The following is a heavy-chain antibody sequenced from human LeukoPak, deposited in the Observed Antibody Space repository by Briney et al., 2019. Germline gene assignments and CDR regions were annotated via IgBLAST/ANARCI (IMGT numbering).Heavy chain of an antibody. CDR3: ARDQWELYYYYGMDV. CDR1: GYTFTGYY. CDR2: INPNSGGT. V-gene: IGHV1-2*06. Sequence: ASVKVSCKASGYTFTGYYMHWVRQAPGQGLEWMGRINPNSGGTNYAQKIQGRVTMTGDTSISTAYMELSRLRSDDTAVYYCARDQWELYYYYGMDVWGQGTTVTVSS. D-gene: IGHD1-26*01. J-gene: IGHJ6*02.